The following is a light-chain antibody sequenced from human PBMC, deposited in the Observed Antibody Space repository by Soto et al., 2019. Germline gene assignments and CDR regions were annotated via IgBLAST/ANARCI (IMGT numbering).Light chain of an antibody. J-gene: IGLJ2*01. V-gene: IGLV2-11*01. CDR3: SSYAGTYTVL. Sequence: QSVLTQPRSVSGSPGQSVTISCTGTSSDVGGYRYVSWYQHHPGKAPQLMIYDVTKRPSGVPDRFSDSKSGNTASLTISGLQADDEADYFCSSYAGTYTVLFGGGTKVTVL. CDR1: SSDVGGYRY. CDR2: DVT.